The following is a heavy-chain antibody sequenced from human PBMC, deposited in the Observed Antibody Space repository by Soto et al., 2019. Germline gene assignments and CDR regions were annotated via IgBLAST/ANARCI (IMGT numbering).Heavy chain of an antibody. Sequence: SGGSLRLSGSAPGFTFSSYAMHWVRQAPGKGLEYVSAISSNGGSTYYADSVKGRFTISRDNSKNTLYLQMSSLRAEDTAVYYCVKPELDSGSYLYYFDYWGQGTLVSVSS. V-gene: IGHV3-64D*06. D-gene: IGHD1-26*01. CDR1: GFTFSSYA. CDR2: ISSNGGST. J-gene: IGHJ4*02. CDR3: VKPELDSGSYLYYFDY.